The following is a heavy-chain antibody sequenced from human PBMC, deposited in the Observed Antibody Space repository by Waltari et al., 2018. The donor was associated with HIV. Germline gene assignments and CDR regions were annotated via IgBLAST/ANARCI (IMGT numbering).Heavy chain of an antibody. J-gene: IGHJ4*02. V-gene: IGHV4-38-2*02. CDR1: GYSISSGYY. D-gene: IGHD2-2*02. Sequence: QVQLQESGPGLVKPSETLSLTCTVSGYSISSGYYWGWIRQPPGKGLEWIGSIYHSGSTYYNPSLKSRVTISVDTSKNQFSLKLSSVTAADTAVYYCARTQELGYCSSTSCYTPPAYYFDYWGQGTLVTVSS. CDR2: IYHSGST. CDR3: ARTQELGYCSSTSCYTPPAYYFDY.